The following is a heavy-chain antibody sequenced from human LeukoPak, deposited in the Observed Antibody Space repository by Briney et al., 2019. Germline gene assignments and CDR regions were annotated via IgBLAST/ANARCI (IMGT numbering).Heavy chain of an antibody. CDR3: ARDIGYSGYDSGDDAFDI. J-gene: IGHJ3*02. D-gene: IGHD5-12*01. CDR2: IYYSGST. Sequence: PSQTLSLTCTVSGGSISSGGYYWSWIRQHPGKGLEWIGYIYYSGSTYYNPSLKSRVTISVDTSKNQFSLKLSSGTAADTAVYYCARDIGYSGYDSGDDAFDIWGQGTMVTVSS. CDR1: GGSISSGGYY. V-gene: IGHV4-31*03.